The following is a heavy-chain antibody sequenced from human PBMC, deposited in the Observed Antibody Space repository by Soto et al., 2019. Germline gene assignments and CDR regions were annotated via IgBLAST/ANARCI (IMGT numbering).Heavy chain of an antibody. J-gene: IGHJ4*02. D-gene: IGHD3-16*02. CDR1: GFTFSSYA. CDR2: ISGSGGST. V-gene: IGHV3-23*01. CDR3: ATGEGAYYDYVWGSYRQNSFDY. Sequence: GGSLRLSCAASGFTFSSYAMSWVRQAPGKGLEWVSAISGSGGSTYYAGSVKGRFTISRDNSKNTLYLQMNSLRAEDTAVYYCATGEGAYYDYVWGSYRQNSFDYWGQGTLVTVSS.